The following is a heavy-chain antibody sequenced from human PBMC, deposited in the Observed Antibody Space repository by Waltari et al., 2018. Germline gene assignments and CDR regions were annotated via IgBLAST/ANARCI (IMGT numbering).Heavy chain of an antibody. CDR2: ISSGSSTI. D-gene: IGHD6-6*01. J-gene: IGHJ4*02. V-gene: IGHV3-48*04. Sequence: EVQLLESGGVLVHPGGSLRLSCAASGSTFGSYSMNWVRQAPGKGLEWISYISSGSSTISYADSVKGRFTLSRDNAENSLYLQMNSLRAEDTAVYYCARRSSSAFDSWGQGTLVTVSS. CDR3: ARRSSSAFDS. CDR1: GSTFGSYS.